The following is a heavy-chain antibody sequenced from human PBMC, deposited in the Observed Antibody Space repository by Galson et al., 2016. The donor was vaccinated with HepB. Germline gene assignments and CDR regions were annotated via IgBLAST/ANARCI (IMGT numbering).Heavy chain of an antibody. CDR1: GFTVSSNY. D-gene: IGHD6-6*01. CDR3: ARDKRDYASSSALSGGMDV. CDR2: IYSNGRT. Sequence: SLRLSCAASGFTVSSNYMNWVRQAPGKGLEWVSIIYSNGRTYYADSVTGRFTVSRDNSKNTLYLQMNSLRAEDTAVYFCARDKRDYASSSALSGGMDVWGKGTTVAVSS. V-gene: IGHV3-53*01. J-gene: IGHJ6*04.